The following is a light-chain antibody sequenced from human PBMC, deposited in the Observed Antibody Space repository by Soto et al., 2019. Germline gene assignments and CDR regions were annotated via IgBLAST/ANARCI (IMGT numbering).Light chain of an antibody. V-gene: IGKV3-11*01. J-gene: IGKJ4*01. Sequence: EIVLTQSPATLSLSPGERATLSCRASQCVSSYLAWYQQKPGQAPRLLIYDASNRATGIPARFSGSGSGTDFTLTISSLEPEDFAVYYCQQRSNWGHTFGGGTKVEIK. CDR2: DAS. CDR1: QCVSSY. CDR3: QQRSNWGHT.